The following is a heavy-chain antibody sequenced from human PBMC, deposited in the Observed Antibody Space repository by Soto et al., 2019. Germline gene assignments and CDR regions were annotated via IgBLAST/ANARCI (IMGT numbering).Heavy chain of an antibody. D-gene: IGHD6-6*01. J-gene: IGHJ3*02. Sequence: QVQLVQSGAEVKKPGASVKVSCKASGYTFTSYYMHWVRQAPGQGLEWMRIINPSGGSTSYAQKFQGRVTMTRDTSTITVYMELSSLITEDTAVYYCAREYSSSPDAFDIWGQGTIYTVSS. V-gene: IGHV1-46*01. CDR3: AREYSSSPDAFDI. CDR2: INPSGGST. CDR1: GYTFTSYY.